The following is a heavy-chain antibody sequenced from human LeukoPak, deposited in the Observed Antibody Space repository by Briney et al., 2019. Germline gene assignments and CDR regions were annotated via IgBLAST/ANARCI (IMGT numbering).Heavy chain of an antibody. J-gene: IGHJ3*02. V-gene: IGHV1-46*01. D-gene: IGHD3-22*01. CDR2: INPSGGST. CDR1: GYTFTSYY. Sequence: ASVKVSCKASGYTFTSYYMHWVRQAPGQGLEWMAIINPSGGSTSHAQKFQVRVTITRDTSTSTVYLELSSLRSEDTAVYYCARDRPTYYYDSSGQDAFDIWGQGTMVTVSS. CDR3: ARDRPTYYYDSSGQDAFDI.